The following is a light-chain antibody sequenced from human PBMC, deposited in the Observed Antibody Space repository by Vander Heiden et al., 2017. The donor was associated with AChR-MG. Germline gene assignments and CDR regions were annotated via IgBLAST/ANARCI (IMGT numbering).Light chain of an antibody. Sequence: DSQMTQSPSSLSASIGDRVIISCRASESISTYLNWYQQKPGKAPKLLIYAASTLPSGVPSGFSGSGSETEFTLTISRLQPEDFATYYCQQCDEAPRTFGQGTRVEVK. CDR1: ESISTY. CDR2: AAS. CDR3: QQCDEAPRT. J-gene: IGKJ1*01. V-gene: IGKV1-39*01.